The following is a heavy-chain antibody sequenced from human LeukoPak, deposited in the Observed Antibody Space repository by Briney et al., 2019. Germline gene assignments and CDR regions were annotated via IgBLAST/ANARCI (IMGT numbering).Heavy chain of an antibody. Sequence: SETLSLTCTVSGDSISSSSYYWGWIRQPPGKGLEWIGIIYYSGSTYYNPSLKSRVTISVDTSKNQFSLKLTSVPAADTAVYYCARDFPEGNGAITMLRGVRLHRRTYFDYWGQGTLVTVSS. V-gene: IGHV4-39*07. D-gene: IGHD3-10*01. CDR2: IYYSGST. J-gene: IGHJ4*02. CDR3: ARDFPEGNGAITMLRGVRLHRRTYFDY. CDR1: GDSISSSSYY.